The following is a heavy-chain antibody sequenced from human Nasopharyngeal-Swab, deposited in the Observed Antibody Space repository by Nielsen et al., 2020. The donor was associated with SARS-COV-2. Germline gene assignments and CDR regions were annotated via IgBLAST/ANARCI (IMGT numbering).Heavy chain of an antibody. V-gene: IGHV4-59*12. CDR3: ARGDKRKAPRDYSYYYYMDV. CDR2: IYYSVST. D-gene: IGHD2-21*01. J-gene: IGHJ6*03. Sequence: WIRQPPGKGLEWIGYIYYSVSTNYNPSLKSRVTISVGTSKNQFSLKLRSVTAADTAVYYCARGDKRKAPRDYSYYYYMDVWGKGTTVTVSS.